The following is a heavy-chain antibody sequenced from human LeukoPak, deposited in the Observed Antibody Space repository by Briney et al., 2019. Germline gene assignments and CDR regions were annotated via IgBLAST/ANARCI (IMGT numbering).Heavy chain of an antibody. Sequence: GSLRLSCAASGFTFSSYGMHWVRQAPGKGLEWVAFIRYDGSNKYYADSVKGRFTISRDNSKNTLYLQMNSLRAEDTAVYYCAKDNLYGLWPLDYWGQGTLVTVSS. CDR3: AKDNLYGLWPLDY. CDR2: IRYDGSNK. CDR1: GFTFSSYG. D-gene: IGHD5-18*01. J-gene: IGHJ4*02. V-gene: IGHV3-30*02.